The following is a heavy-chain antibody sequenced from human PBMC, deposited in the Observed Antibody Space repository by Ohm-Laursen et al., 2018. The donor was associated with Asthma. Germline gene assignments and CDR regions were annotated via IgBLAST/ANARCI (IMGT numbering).Heavy chain of an antibody. D-gene: IGHD1-1*01. CDR2: ISAYKTNT. J-gene: IGHJ5*02. CDR3: ARKVQNWNGDSWFDP. Sequence: GSSVKVSCKASGYTFTSYDISWVRQAPGQGLEWMGWISAYKTNTNYGQKLQGRVTMTTDTSTSTAYMELRSLRSDDTAVYYCARKVQNWNGDSWFDPWGQGTLVTVSS. V-gene: IGHV1-18*04. CDR1: GYTFTSYD.